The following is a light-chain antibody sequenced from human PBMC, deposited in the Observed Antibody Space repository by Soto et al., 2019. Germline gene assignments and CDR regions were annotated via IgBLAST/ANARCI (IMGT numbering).Light chain of an antibody. CDR2: KAS. Sequence: DIQRTQSPSTLCASVGDRVTITCRASQSISSWLAWYQQKPGKAPKLLIYKASSLESGVPSRFSGSGSGTEFTLTISSLQPEDFATYYCQQYNSYPITFGQGTRLEIK. V-gene: IGKV1-5*03. J-gene: IGKJ5*01. CDR1: QSISSW. CDR3: QQYNSYPIT.